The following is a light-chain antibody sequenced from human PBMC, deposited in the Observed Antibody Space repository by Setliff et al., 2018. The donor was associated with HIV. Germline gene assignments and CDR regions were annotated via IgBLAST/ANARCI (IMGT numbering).Light chain of an antibody. CDR2: EVS. J-gene: IGLJ1*01. CDR3: SSYTSSGTLFV. Sequence: QSALTQPASVSGSPGQSITISCTGTSSDVGSYNLVSWYQQHPGKAPKLMIYEVSKRPSGVSNRFSGSKSGNTASLTISGLQAEDEADYFCSSYTSSGTLFVFGTGTKVTV. V-gene: IGLV2-14*02. CDR1: SSDVGSYNL.